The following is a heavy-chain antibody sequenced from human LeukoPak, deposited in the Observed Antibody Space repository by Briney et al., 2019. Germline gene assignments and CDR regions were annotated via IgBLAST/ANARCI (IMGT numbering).Heavy chain of an antibody. J-gene: IGHJ3*02. V-gene: IGHV4-61*02. CDR1: GGSISSGSYY. CDR3: ARDLGRDDAFDI. D-gene: IGHD5-24*01. Sequence: SETLSLTCTVSGGSISSGSYYWSWIRQPAGKGLEWIGRIYTSGSTNYNPSLKSRVTISVDTSKNQFSLKLSSVTAADTAVYYRARDLGRDDAFDIWGQGTMVTVSS. CDR2: IYTSGST.